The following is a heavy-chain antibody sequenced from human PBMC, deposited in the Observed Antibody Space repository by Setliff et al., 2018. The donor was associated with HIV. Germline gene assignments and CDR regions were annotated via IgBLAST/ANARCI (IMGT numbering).Heavy chain of an antibody. Sequence: SLKISCQASGFTFTSHAMTWVRQAPGKGLEWVSSMSRNTYYADSVKGRFTISRDNAENILYLQMNSLRAEDTAVYYCARVIDHGARWFFDYWGQGTPVTVSS. CDR1: GFTFTSHA. J-gene: IGHJ4*02. D-gene: IGHD4-17*01. CDR2: MSRNT. CDR3: ARVIDHGARWFFDY. V-gene: IGHV3-23*01.